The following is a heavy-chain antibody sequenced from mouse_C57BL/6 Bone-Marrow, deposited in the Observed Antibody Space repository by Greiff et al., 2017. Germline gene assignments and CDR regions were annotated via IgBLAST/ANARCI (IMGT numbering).Heavy chain of an antibody. CDR1: GYTFTDYE. V-gene: IGHV1-15*01. J-gene: IGHJ2*01. Sequence: VKLQQSGAELVRPGASVTLSCKASGYTFTDYEMHWVKQTPVHGLEWIGAIDPETGGTAYNQKFKGKAILTADKSSSTAYMELRSLTSEDSAVYYCTRDLLWSPFDYSGQGTTLTVSS. CDR3: TRDLLWSPFDY. CDR2: IDPETGGT. D-gene: IGHD2-1*01.